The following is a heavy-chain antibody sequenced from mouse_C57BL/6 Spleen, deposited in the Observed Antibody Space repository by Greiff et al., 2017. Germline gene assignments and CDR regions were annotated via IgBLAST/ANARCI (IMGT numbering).Heavy chain of an antibody. D-gene: IGHD3-2*02. CDR2: INPNNGGT. Sequence: VQLQQSGPELVKPGASVKISCKASGYTFTDYYMNWVKQSHGKSLEWIGDINPNNGGTSYNQKFKGKATLTVDKSSSTAYMELRSLTSEDSAVYYCASPDSSGYVRFAYWGQGTLVTVSA. V-gene: IGHV1-26*01. CDR1: GYTFTDYY. CDR3: ASPDSSGYVRFAY. J-gene: IGHJ3*01.